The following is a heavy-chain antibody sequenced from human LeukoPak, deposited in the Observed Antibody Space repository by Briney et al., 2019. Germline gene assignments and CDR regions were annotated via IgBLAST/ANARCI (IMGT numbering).Heavy chain of an antibody. Sequence: PGGSLTLSCAASGFTFSSYAMGWVRQAPGRGLEWVSSISGSGSGTNYADSVKGRFTISRDNSKNTLYLQMNSLRAEHTAVYYCAKTYIVATTHFDSWGQGALVTVSS. CDR2: ISGSGSGT. D-gene: IGHD5-12*01. CDR3: AKTYIVATTHFDS. V-gene: IGHV3-23*01. J-gene: IGHJ4*02. CDR1: GFTFSSYA.